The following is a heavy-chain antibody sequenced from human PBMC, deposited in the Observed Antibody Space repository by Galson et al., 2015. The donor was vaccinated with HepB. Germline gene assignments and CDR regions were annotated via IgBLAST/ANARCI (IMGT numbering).Heavy chain of an antibody. V-gene: IGHV3-9*01. CDR3: ARSGAYSHLLDY. J-gene: IGHJ4*02. CDR1: GFSFGDYA. Sequence: SLRLSCAAYGFSFGDYAMHWVRQVPGKGLEWVSGISWNRATIGYADSVKGRFTISRDNAKNSLYLQMNSLRAEDTAFYHCARSGAYSHLLDYWGQGTLVTVSS. CDR2: ISWNRATI. D-gene: IGHD3-16*01.